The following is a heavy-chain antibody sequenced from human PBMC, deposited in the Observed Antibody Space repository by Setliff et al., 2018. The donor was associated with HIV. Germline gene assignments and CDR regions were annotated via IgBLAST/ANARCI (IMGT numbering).Heavy chain of an antibody. J-gene: IGHJ4*02. CDR2: FHYSGST. Sequence: PSETLSLTCNVSGGSISRNYYWGWIRQPPDKGLEWIGSFHYSGSTSYNPSLKSRVTISVDTSKNQFSLKLSSVTAADTAVYYCARGGLTAAGTLLLVGYFDYWGQGTLVTVSS. CDR1: GGSISRNYY. CDR3: ARGGLTAAGTLLLVGYFDY. V-gene: IGHV4-39*07. D-gene: IGHD6-13*01.